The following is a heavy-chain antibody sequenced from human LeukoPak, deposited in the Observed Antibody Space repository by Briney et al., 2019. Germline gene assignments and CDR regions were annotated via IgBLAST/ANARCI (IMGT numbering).Heavy chain of an antibody. Sequence: SETLSLTCAVYGGSFSGYYWSWIRQPPGKGLEWIGEINHSGSTNYNPSLKSRVTISVDTSKNRFSLKLSSVTAADTAVYYCARGSNVLLWFGELDYWGQGTLVTVSS. CDR2: INHSGST. J-gene: IGHJ4*02. V-gene: IGHV4-34*01. CDR3: ARGSNVLLWFGELDY. D-gene: IGHD3-10*01. CDR1: GGSFSGYY.